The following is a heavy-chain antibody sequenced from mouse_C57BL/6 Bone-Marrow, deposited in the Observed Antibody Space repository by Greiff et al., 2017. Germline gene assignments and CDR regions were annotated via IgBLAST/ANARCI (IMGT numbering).Heavy chain of an antibody. CDR2: FDSANVNT. D-gene: IGHD2-5*01. V-gene: IGHV14-3*01. CDR3: YYNNYRFAY. CDR1: GFNTITTS. J-gene: IGHJ3*01. Sequence: VQLQESVAELVSPGASVKLSCTASGFNTITTSMHWVKQRPEQGLEWIGRFDSANVNTKYDPKFQGKATRTADTASNTAYLQLSSLTSEDTAIYYSYYNNYRFAYWGQGTLVTVSA.